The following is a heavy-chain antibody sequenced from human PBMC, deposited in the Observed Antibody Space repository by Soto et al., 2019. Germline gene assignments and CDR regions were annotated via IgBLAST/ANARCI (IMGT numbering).Heavy chain of an antibody. Sequence: QVQLVQSGAEVKKPGASVKVSCKASGYTFINYGISWVRQAPGQGLEWMGWISAYNGNTNYAQKLQGRVTMTTDTSTRTAYMELRSLRSDDTAVYYCARDVRATYDFWSVYWLDPWGQGTLVTVSS. CDR1: GYTFINYG. CDR3: ARDVRATYDFWSVYWLDP. V-gene: IGHV1-18*01. J-gene: IGHJ5*02. D-gene: IGHD3-3*01. CDR2: ISAYNGNT.